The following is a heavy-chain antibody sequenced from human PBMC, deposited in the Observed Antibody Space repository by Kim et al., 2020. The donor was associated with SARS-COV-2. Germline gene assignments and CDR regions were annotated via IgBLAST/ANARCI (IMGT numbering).Heavy chain of an antibody. CDR3: TRHSDPGTSWRTEYYYYGMDV. J-gene: IGHJ6*02. CDR2: IRSKANSYAS. V-gene: IGHV3-73*01. D-gene: IGHD2-2*01. Sequence: GGSLRLSCAASGFTFSGSAMHWVRQAPGKGLEWVAGIRSKANSYASAYSASGQVRFTISSDDSKNTAYLQMNSLKTEDTAVYYCTRHSDPGTSWRTEYYYYGMDVWGQGTTVTVSS. CDR1: GFTFSGSA.